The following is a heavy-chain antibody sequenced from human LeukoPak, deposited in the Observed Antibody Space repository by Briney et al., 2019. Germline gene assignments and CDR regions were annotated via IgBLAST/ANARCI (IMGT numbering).Heavy chain of an antibody. CDR1: GFTFSSYA. D-gene: IGHD1-26*01. Sequence: GGSLRLSCAASGFTFSSYAMHRVRQAPGKGLEWVAVISYDGSNKYYADSVKGRFTISRDNSKNTLYLQMNSLRAEDTAVYYCARGSYSGSFRGDYWGQGTLVTVSS. V-gene: IGHV3-30-3*01. CDR3: ARGSYSGSFRGDY. J-gene: IGHJ4*02. CDR2: ISYDGSNK.